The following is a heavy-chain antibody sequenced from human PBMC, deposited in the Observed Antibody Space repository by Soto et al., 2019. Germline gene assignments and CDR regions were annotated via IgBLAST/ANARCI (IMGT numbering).Heavy chain of an antibody. CDR3: AAYGPNSGDGY. CDR2: IHSDHAT. CDR1: GFTIHSND. V-gene: IGHV3-66*01. D-gene: IGHD4-17*01. Sequence: EVQLVESGGGLVQPGGSLRLSCVASGFTIHSNDMIWVRQAPGKGLEWLANIHSDHATYYADSMNGRFTISKDNSKNTLYFQMNNHRSPDTALCYCAAYGPNSGDGYWGQGTLVTVSS. J-gene: IGHJ4*02.